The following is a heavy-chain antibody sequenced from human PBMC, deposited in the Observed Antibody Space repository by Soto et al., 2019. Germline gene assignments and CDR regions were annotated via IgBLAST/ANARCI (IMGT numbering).Heavy chain of an antibody. D-gene: IGHD6-13*01. CDR1: GGSISSGGYY. CDR3: ARDSSSWYNAFDI. Sequence: SETLSLTCTVSGGSISSGGYYWSWIRQHPGKGLEWIGYIYYSGSTYYNPSLKSRVTISVDTSKNQFSLKLSSVTAADTAVYYCARDSSSWYNAFDIWGQGTMVTVSS. V-gene: IGHV4-31*03. CDR2: IYYSGST. J-gene: IGHJ3*02.